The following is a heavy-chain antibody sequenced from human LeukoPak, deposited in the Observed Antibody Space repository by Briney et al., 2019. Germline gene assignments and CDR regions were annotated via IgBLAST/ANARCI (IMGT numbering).Heavy chain of an antibody. V-gene: IGHV3-11*01. CDR3: ARSRITIFGVYDY. J-gene: IGHJ4*02. CDR2: ISSSGSTI. Sequence: PGGSLRLSCAASGFTFSDYYMSWIRQAPGKGLEWVSYISSSGSTIYYAHSVKGRFTISRDNAKNSLYLQMNSLRAEDTAVYYCARSRITIFGVYDYWGQGTLVTVSS. D-gene: IGHD3-3*01. CDR1: GFTFSDYY.